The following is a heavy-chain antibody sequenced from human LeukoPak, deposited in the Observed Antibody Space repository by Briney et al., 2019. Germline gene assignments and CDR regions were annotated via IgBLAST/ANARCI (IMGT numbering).Heavy chain of an antibody. Sequence: GASVKVSCKASGYTFTSYAMHWVRQAPGQRLEWMGWINAGNGNTKYSQKFQGRVTITRDTSASTAYMELSSLRSEDTAVYYCARGNPVQLERDPAFDYWGQGTLVTVSS. CDR3: ARGNPVQLERDPAFDY. V-gene: IGHV1-3*01. CDR1: GYTFTSYA. J-gene: IGHJ4*02. D-gene: IGHD1-1*01. CDR2: INAGNGNT.